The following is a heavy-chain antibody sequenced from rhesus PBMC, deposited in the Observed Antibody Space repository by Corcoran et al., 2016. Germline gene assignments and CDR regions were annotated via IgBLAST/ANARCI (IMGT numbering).Heavy chain of an antibody. Sequence: EVQLVQSGAEVKKPGASVKISCKASGYTFTDYYLHWVRQAPGKGLEWSGRVNPEDGEAIHAQKFQDRVTITADKFTDTAYMELSSLRSEDTAVYYCATGGAAGNRVAGDAFDFWGQGLRVTVSS. J-gene: IGHJ3*01. CDR3: ATGGAAGNRVAGDAFDF. V-gene: IGHV1-111*02. D-gene: IGHD6-31*01. CDR2: VNPEDGEA. CDR1: GYTFTDYY.